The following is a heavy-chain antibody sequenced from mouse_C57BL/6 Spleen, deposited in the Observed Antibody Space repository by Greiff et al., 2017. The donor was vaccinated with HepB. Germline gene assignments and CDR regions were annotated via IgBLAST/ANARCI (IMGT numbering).Heavy chain of an antibody. Sequence: VQLQQPGAELVMPGASVKLSCKASGYTFTSYWMHWVKQRPGQGLEWIGEIDPSDSYTNYNQKFKGKSTLTVDKSSSTAYMQLSSLTSEDSAVYYCGRHYYGSSYGYFDVWGTGTTVTVSP. CDR3: GRHYYGSSYGYFDV. D-gene: IGHD1-1*01. CDR2: IDPSDSYT. CDR1: GYTFTSYW. V-gene: IGHV1-69*01. J-gene: IGHJ1*03.